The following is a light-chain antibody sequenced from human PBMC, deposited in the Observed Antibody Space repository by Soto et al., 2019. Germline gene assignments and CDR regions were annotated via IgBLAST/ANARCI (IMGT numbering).Light chain of an antibody. J-gene: IGKJ5*01. CDR2: GAS. CDR3: QQYGSSPPRVT. V-gene: IGKV3-20*01. Sequence: DIVLTQSPGTLSLSPGERATLSCRDRQSVRSSYLAWYQQKPGQAPRLLIYGASSRATGIPDRFSGSGSGTDFTLTISRLEPEDFAVYYCQQYGSSPPRVTFGQGTRLEIK. CDR1: QSVRSSY.